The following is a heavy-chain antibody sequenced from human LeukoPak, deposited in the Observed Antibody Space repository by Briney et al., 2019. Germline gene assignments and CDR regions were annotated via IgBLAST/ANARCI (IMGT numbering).Heavy chain of an antibody. D-gene: IGHD6-13*01. J-gene: IGHJ4*02. CDR1: GGSISSNY. CDR2: IYYSGST. Sequence: PSETLSLTCTVSGGSISSNYWSWIRQPPGKGLEWIGYIYYSGSTNYNPSLKSRVTISVDTSKNQFSLKLSSVTAADTAVYYCARGQQLADYWGQGTLVTVSS. V-gene: IGHV4-59*01. CDR3: ARGQQLADY.